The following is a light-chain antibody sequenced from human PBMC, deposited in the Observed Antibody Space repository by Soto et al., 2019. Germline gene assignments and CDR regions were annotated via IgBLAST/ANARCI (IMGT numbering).Light chain of an antibody. CDR3: QQYGGSPFT. CDR1: QSVSGNS. J-gene: IGKJ3*01. CDR2: AAS. Sequence: EIVLTQSPGTLSLSPGERATLSCRARQSVSGNSLAWYQQKGGQAPRLLIYAASTRATGVPDRFSGTGSGTDFALTISRLETDDSAVYYCQQYGGSPFTFGPGTKVDIK. V-gene: IGKV3-20*01.